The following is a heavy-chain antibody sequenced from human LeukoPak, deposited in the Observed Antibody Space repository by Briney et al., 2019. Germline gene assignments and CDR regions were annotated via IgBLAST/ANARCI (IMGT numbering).Heavy chain of an antibody. J-gene: IGHJ6*02. V-gene: IGHV3-23*01. CDR3: AKDSSSNRALGYGMGV. CDR2: ISGSGGST. CDR1: GFTFSSYA. Sequence: GGSLRLSCAASGFTFSSYAMSWVRQAPGKGLEWVSAISGSGGSTYYADSVKGRFTISRDNSKNTLYLQMNSLRAEDTAVYYCAKDSSSNRALGYGMGVWGQGTTVTVSS. D-gene: IGHD1-14*01.